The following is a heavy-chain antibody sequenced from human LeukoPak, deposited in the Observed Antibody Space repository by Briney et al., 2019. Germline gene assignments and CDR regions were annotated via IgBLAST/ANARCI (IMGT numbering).Heavy chain of an antibody. CDR3: AREGSSGWYKGYYYYMDV. CDR1: GGSISSGSYY. J-gene: IGHJ6*03. D-gene: IGHD6-19*01. V-gene: IGHV4-61*02. CDR2: IYTSGST. Sequence: SQTPSLTCTVSGGSISSGSYYWSWIRQPAGKGLEWIGRIYTSGSTNYNPSLKSRATISVDTSKNQFSLKLSSVTAADTAVYYCAREGSSGWYKGYYYYMDVWGKGTTVTVSS.